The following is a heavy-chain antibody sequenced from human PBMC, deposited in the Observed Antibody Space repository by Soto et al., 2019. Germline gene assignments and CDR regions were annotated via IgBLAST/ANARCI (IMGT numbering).Heavy chain of an antibody. CDR1: GFSFSSKW. CDR2: INTDGSST. D-gene: IGHD3-3*01. Sequence: EVQLVESGGGLVQPGGSLRLSCAASGFSFSSKWMHWVRHAPGKGLVWVSRINTDGSSTSHADFVKGRFTISRDNAKNTLYLQMNSLRTEDTAVYYCAREDFGVFSVAYFDYWGQETLVTVSS. J-gene: IGHJ4*02. V-gene: IGHV3-74*01. CDR3: AREDFGVFSVAYFDY.